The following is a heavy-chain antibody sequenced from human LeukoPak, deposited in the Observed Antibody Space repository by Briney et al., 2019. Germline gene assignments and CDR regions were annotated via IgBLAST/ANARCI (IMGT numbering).Heavy chain of an antibody. CDR1: GGSISSYY. D-gene: IGHD6-13*01. CDR3: AREVQRMGISAGGTEYHYYYMDV. V-gene: IGHV4-59*01. J-gene: IGHJ6*03. Sequence: SETLSLTCTVSGGSISSYYWSWIRQPPGKGLEWIGYIYYSGSTNYNPSLKSRVTISVDSSKNQFSLKLSSVTAADTAVYYCAREVQRMGISAGGTEYHYYYMDVWGKGTTVTIS. CDR2: IYYSGST.